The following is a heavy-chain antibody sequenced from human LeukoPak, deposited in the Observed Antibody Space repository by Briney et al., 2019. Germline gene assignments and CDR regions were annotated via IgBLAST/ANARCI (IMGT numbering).Heavy chain of an antibody. CDR2: VSWNGAYT. CDR3: ARRKGPYGSGTYYDS. Sequence: GSLRLSCAASGFPFDDYGMSWVRLAPGKGLEWVSGVSWNGAYTEYADSVRGRFTISRDNAKKSLYLQMNSLRVDDTALYYCARRKGPYGSGTYYDSWGQGTLVSVSS. D-gene: IGHD3-10*01. J-gene: IGHJ4*02. V-gene: IGHV3-20*04. CDR1: GFPFDDYG.